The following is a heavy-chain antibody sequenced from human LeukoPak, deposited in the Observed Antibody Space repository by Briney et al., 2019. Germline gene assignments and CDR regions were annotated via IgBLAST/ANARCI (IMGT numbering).Heavy chain of an antibody. CDR3: AREDGSGSYIDY. J-gene: IGHJ4*02. CDR1: GFTFNSYS. Sequence: GVPLRLSCAASGFTFNSYSMNWVRHAPGKGLEWVSSISSSSSYIYYADSVKGRFTISRDNAKNSLYLQINSLRAEDTAVYYCAREDGSGSYIDYWGQGTLVTVSS. D-gene: IGHD3-10*01. CDR2: ISSSSSYI. V-gene: IGHV3-21*01.